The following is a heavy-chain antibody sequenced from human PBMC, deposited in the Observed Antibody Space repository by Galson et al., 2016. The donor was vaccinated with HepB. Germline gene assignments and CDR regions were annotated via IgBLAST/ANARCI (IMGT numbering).Heavy chain of an antibody. CDR1: GGSFSGYY. J-gene: IGHJ4*02. V-gene: IGHV4-34*01. CDR3: ARVDPDIFDY. Sequence: SETLSLTCAAYGGSFSGYYWSWIRQPPGKGLEWIGEINHSGNTNYNPSLKSRLTMSVDTSKNQFSLKLTSVTAADTAVYYCARVDPDIFDYWGQGTLVTVSS. D-gene: IGHD3-9*01. CDR2: INHSGNT.